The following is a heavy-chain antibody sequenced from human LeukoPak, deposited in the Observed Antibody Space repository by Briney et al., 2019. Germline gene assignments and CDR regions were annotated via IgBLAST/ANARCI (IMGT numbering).Heavy chain of an antibody. CDR2: IFYSGTT. V-gene: IGHV4-39*07. D-gene: IGHD1-26*01. CDR3: ARDSRGGSYFSVYMDV. CDR1: GGSISSSSNY. J-gene: IGHJ6*03. Sequence: PSETLSLTCTVSGGSISSSSNYWGWIRQPPGKGLEWIGSIFYSGTTYYNPSLKSRVTMSVDTSKNQFSLKLSSVTAADTAVYYCARDSRGGSYFSVYMDVWGKGTTVTVSS.